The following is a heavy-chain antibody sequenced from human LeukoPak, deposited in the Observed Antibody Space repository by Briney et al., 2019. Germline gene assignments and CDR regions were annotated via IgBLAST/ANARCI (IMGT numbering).Heavy chain of an antibody. D-gene: IGHD6-25*01. Sequence: SETLSLTCTVSGGSISSYYWSWIRQPAGKGLEWIGRIYTSGSTNYNPSLKSRVTISVDTSKNQFSLKLSSVTAADTAVYYCAREADRYYYYYGMDVWGQGTTVTVFS. CDR1: GGSISSYY. V-gene: IGHV4-4*07. CDR3: AREADRYYYYYGMDV. CDR2: IYTSGST. J-gene: IGHJ6*02.